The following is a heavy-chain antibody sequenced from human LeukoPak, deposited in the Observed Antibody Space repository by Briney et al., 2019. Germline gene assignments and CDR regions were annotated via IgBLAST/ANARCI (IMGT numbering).Heavy chain of an antibody. CDR3: ARITMVRGVIITFGY. D-gene: IGHD3-10*01. V-gene: IGHV1-18*01. J-gene: IGHJ4*02. CDR1: GYTFTSYG. Sequence: ASVKVSCKASGYTFTSYGISWVRQPPGQGLEWMGWISAYNGNTNYAQRLQGRVTMTTDTSTSTAYMELRSLRSDDTAVYYCARITMVRGVIITFGYWGQGTLVTVSS. CDR2: ISAYNGNT.